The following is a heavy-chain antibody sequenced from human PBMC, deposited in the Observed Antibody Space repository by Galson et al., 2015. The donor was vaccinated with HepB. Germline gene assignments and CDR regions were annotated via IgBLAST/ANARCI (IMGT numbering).Heavy chain of an antibody. D-gene: IGHD4-17*01. Sequence: SVKASCKASGGTFSSYTISWVRQAPGQGLEWMGRIIPILGIANYAQKFQGRVTITADKSTSTAYMELSSLRSEDTAVYYCARDQKGDYGDLLHYWGQGTLVTVSS. J-gene: IGHJ4*02. CDR1: GGTFSSYT. V-gene: IGHV1-69*04. CDR2: IIPILGIA. CDR3: ARDQKGDYGDLLHY.